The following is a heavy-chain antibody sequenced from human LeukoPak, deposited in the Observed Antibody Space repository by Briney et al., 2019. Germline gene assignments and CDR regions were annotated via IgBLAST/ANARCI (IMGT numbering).Heavy chain of an antibody. CDR3: ARVPGFWSGYSRRETNNWFDP. Sequence: SETLSLTCTVSGGSISSGSYYWSWIRQPAGKGLEWIGRIYTSGSTNYNPSLKSRVTISVDTSKNQFSLKLSSVTAADTAVYYCARVPGFWSGYSRRETNNWFDPWGQGTLVTVSS. CDR2: IYTSGST. V-gene: IGHV4-61*02. J-gene: IGHJ5*02. D-gene: IGHD3-3*01. CDR1: GGSISSGSYY.